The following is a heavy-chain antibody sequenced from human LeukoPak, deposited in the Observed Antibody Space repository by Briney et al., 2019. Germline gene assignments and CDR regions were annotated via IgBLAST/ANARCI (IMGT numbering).Heavy chain of an antibody. D-gene: IGHD6-13*01. CDR2: IYYSGST. CDR3: ARVESSSWYFYFDY. CDR1: GGSISSYY. V-gene: IGHV4-59*01. Sequence: SETLSLTCTVSGGSISSYYWSWIRQPPGKGLEWIGYIYYSGSTNYNPSLKSRVTISVDTSKNQFSLKLSSVTAADTAVYYCARVESSSWYFYFDYWGRGTLVTVSS. J-gene: IGHJ4*02.